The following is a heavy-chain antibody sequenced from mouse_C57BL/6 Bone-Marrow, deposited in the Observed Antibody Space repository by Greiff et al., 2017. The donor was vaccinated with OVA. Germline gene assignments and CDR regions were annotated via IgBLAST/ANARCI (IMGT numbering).Heavy chain of an antibody. CDR1: GYTFTSYW. D-gene: IGHD2-3*01. V-gene: IGHV1-55*01. Sequence: QVQLQQPGAELVKPGASVKMSCKASGYTFTSYWITWVKQRPGQGLEWIGDIYPGSGSTNYNEKFKSKATLTVDTSSSTAYMQLSSLTSEDSAVYYCARGHGYFYYFDYWGQGTTLTVSS. J-gene: IGHJ2*01. CDR2: IYPGSGST. CDR3: ARGHGYFYYFDY.